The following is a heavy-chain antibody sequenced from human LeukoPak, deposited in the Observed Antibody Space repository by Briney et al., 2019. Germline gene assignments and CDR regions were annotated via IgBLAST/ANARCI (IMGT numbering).Heavy chain of an antibody. CDR3: AKRERESYNYGYPDF. D-gene: IGHD5-18*01. CDR2: ISDSGSTI. CDR1: GFTFSDYY. J-gene: IGHJ4*02. V-gene: IGHV3-11*01. Sequence: NPGGSLRLSCAASGFTFSDYYMSWIRQAPGKGLEWVSYISDSGSTIYYADSVKGRFTISRDNAKKSLYLQMNSLRAEDTAVYYCAKRERESYNYGYPDFWGQGTLVTISS.